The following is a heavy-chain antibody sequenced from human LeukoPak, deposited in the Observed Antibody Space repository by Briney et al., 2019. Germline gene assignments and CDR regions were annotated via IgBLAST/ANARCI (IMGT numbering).Heavy chain of an antibody. CDR3: ARDKSVGATPLDY. Sequence: GGSLRLSCAASGFTFSRYWMSWVRQAPGTGLEWVANINEDGSEIYYVDSVKGRFTISRDNAKNSLYLQMNSLRAEDTAVYYCARDKSVGATPLDYWGQGTLVTVSS. V-gene: IGHV3-7*03. D-gene: IGHD1-26*01. J-gene: IGHJ4*02. CDR2: INEDGSEI. CDR1: GFTFSRYW.